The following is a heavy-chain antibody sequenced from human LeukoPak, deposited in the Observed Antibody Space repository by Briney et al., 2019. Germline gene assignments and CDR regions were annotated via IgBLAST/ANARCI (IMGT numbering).Heavy chain of an antibody. CDR2: INHSGST. D-gene: IGHD3-3*01. J-gene: IGHJ4*02. CDR3: ARGGADFWSGYYWMFDY. V-gene: IGHV4-34*01. Sequence: PSETLSLTCAVYGGSFRGYYWSWIRQPPGKGLEWIGEINHSGSTNYNPSLKSRVTISVDTSKNQFSLKLSSVTAADTAVYYCARGGADFWSGYYWMFDYWGRGTLVTVSS. CDR1: GGSFRGYY.